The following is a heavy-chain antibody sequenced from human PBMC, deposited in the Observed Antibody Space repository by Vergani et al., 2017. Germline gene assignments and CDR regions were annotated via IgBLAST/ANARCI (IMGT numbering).Heavy chain of an antibody. Sequence: EVQLVESGGGLVQPGGSLRLSCAASGFTVSSNYMSWVRLAPGKGLEWVSVIYSGGSTYYADSVKGRFTISRDNSKNTLYLQMNSLRAEDTAVYYCARDPATVVTPYFDYWGQGTLVTVSS. CDR3: ARDPATVVTPYFDY. D-gene: IGHD4-23*01. CDR1: GFTVSSNY. CDR2: IYSGGST. V-gene: IGHV3-66*02. J-gene: IGHJ4*02.